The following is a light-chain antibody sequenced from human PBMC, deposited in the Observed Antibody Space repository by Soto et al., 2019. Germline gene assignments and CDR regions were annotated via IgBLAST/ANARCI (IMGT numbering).Light chain of an antibody. CDR2: AAS. Sequence: DIQLTQSPSFLSASVGDRVTITCRASQGISSDLAWYQQNPGKAPNLLIYAASTLQSGVSSRFSGSGSGTDFTLTISSLQPEDFATYFCQQLNSYPLSFGGGTKVEIK. V-gene: IGKV1-9*01. J-gene: IGKJ4*01. CDR1: QGISSD. CDR3: QQLNSYPLS.